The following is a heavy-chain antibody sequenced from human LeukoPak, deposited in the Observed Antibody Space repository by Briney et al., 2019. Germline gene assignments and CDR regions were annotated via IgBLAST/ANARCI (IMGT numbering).Heavy chain of an antibody. V-gene: IGHV4-38-2*02. CDR2: IYHSGST. CDR1: GYSISSGYY. Sequence: PSETLSLTCTVSGYSISSGYYWGWIRQPPGKGLEWIGYIYHSGSTYYNPSLKSRVTISVDRSKNQFSLKLSSVTAADTAVYYCARGIRPGGIAARTETYYFDYWGQGTLVTVSS. D-gene: IGHD6-6*01. CDR3: ARGIRPGGIAARTETYYFDY. J-gene: IGHJ4*02.